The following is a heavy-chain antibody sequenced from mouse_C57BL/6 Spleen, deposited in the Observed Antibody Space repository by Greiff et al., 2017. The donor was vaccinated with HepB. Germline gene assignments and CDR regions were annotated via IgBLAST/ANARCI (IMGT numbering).Heavy chain of an antibody. CDR2: ISSGSSTI. D-gene: IGHD1-1*01. J-gene: IGHJ4*01. CDR1: GFTFSDYG. CDR3: ASDYYGSSYDYAMDY. Sequence: EVQLVESGGGLVKPGGSLKLSCAASGFTFSDYGMHWVRQAPEKGLEWVAYISSGSSTIYYADSVKGRFTISRDNAKNTLFLQMTSLRSEDTAMYYCASDYYGSSYDYAMDYWGQGTSVTVSS. V-gene: IGHV5-17*01.